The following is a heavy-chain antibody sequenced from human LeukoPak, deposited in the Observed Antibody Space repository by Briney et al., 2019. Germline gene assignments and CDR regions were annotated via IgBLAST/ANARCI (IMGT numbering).Heavy chain of an antibody. D-gene: IGHD3-10*01. CDR2: ITSDSSTI. CDR3: ARDRPNTGFDFDY. Sequence: PGGSLRLSGAASGFAFSAYSMNWVRQAPGKGLEWLSYITSDSSTIYYADSVRGRFTISRDNAKNSLYLHMDSLRAEDTAVYSCARDRPNTGFDFDYWGRGTLVTVSS. V-gene: IGHV3-48*01. J-gene: IGHJ4*02. CDR1: GFAFSAYS.